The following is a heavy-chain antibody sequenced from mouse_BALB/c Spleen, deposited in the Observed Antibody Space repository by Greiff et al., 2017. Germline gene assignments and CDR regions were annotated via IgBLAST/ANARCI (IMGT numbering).Heavy chain of an antibody. D-gene: IGHD1-2*01. CDR1: GYTFTSYW. CDR2: IYPSDSYT. CDR3: TRLLRLEEGAMDY. J-gene: IGHJ4*01. V-gene: IGHV1-69*02. Sequence: QVQLQQPGAELVRPGASVKLSCKASGYTFTSYWINWVKQRPGQGLEWIGNIYPSDSYTNYNQKFKDKATLTVDKSSSTAYMQLSSPTSEDSAVYYCTRLLRLEEGAMDYWGQGTSVTVSS.